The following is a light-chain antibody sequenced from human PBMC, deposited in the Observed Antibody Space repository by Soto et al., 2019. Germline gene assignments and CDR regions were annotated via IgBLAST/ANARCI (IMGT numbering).Light chain of an antibody. J-gene: IGKJ1*01. V-gene: IGKV3-20*01. CDR1: QSVSSNF. CDR3: QQYDRSPRT. Sequence: EIVLTQSPGTLSLSPGERATLSCRASQSVSSNFLAWYQEKPGQAPSLLIYGASNRATGIPDRFSGSGSGTDFTLTISRLEPEDFAVYYCQQYDRSPRTFGQGTKVDIK. CDR2: GAS.